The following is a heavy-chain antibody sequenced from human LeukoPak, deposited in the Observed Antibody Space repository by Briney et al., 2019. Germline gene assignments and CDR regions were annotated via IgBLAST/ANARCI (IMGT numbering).Heavy chain of an antibody. J-gene: IGHJ4*02. CDR3: ARVHYDFWSGPGYYFDY. V-gene: IGHV1-46*01. D-gene: IGHD3-3*01. CDR2: INPSGGST. Sequence: SVKVSCKASGYTFTGYYMHWVRQAPGQGLEWMGIINPSGGSTSYAQKFQGRVTMTRDTSTSTVYMELSSLRSEDTAVYYCARVHYDFWSGPGYYFDYWGQGTLVTVSS. CDR1: GYTFTGYY.